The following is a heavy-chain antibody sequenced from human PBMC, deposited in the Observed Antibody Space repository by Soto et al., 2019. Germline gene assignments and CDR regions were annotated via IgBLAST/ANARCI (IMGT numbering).Heavy chain of an antibody. CDR1: GDAVSSDKYY. CDR2: SYSSTST. D-gene: IGHD5-18*01. V-gene: IGHV4-61*03. J-gene: IGHJ4*02. CDR3: ARDIRGYSRAFDY. Sequence: PSETLSLTCTVSGDAVSSDKYYWTWIRLPPGKALDGIDISYSSTSTNSNPSLKFQATISLDPAINHFSLKLTSVTAADTAVYYCARDIRGYSRAFDYWGQGTLVTVSS.